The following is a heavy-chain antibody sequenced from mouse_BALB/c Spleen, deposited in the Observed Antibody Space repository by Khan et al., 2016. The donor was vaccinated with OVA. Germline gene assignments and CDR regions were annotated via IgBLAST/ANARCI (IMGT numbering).Heavy chain of an antibody. V-gene: IGHV5-17*02. CDR2: ISSDSNPI. Sequence: VQLKESGGGLVQSGGSRKLSCAASGFTFTSYGMHWIRQAPEKGLEWVAYISSDSNPIYYADTVKGRFTISRDNPKNTLFLQMTSLRSGDTVMYFCATSYFYGYYFDYWGQGTTLTVSS. CDR1: GFTFTSYG. CDR3: ATSYFYGYYFDY. D-gene: IGHD1-1*01. J-gene: IGHJ2*01.